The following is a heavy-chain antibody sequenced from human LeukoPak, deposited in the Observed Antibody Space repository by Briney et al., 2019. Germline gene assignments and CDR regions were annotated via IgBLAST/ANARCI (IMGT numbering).Heavy chain of an antibody. CDR3: ARGQTFGGVIVNHFDY. D-gene: IGHD3-16*02. V-gene: IGHV1-69*04. CDR2: IIPILGIA. CDR1: GGTFSSYA. Sequence: ASVKVSCKASGGTFSSYAISWVRQAPGQGLEWMGRIIPILGIANYAQKFQGGVTITADKSTSTAYMELSSLRSEDTAVYYCARGQTFGGVIVNHFDYWGQGTLVTVSS. J-gene: IGHJ4*02.